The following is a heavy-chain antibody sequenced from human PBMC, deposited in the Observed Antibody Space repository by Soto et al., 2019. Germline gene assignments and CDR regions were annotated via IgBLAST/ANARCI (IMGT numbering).Heavy chain of an antibody. CDR1: GFTFSSYS. V-gene: IGHV3-21*01. Sequence: PGGSLRLSCAASGFTFSSYSMSWVRQAPGKGLEWVSSISTSSSYIYYADSVKGRFTISRDNAKNSLYLQMNSLRAEDTAVYYCAKVGYYYDTSGFYPPAYFQHWGQGTLVTVSS. CDR3: AKVGYYYDTSGFYPPAYFQH. D-gene: IGHD3-22*01. CDR2: ISTSSSYI. J-gene: IGHJ1*01.